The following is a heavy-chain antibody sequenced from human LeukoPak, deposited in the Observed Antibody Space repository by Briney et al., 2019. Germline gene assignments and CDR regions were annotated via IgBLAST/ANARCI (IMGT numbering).Heavy chain of an antibody. CDR2: INAGNGNT. CDR1: GYTFTSYA. V-gene: IGHV1-3*01. J-gene: IGHJ4*02. CDR3: ARDSGSGNNDY. D-gene: IGHD1-26*01. Sequence: ASVKVSCKASGYTFTSYAMHWVRQAPGQRLEWMGWINAGNGNTKYSQNFQGRATFISNTSATTAFMELSSLRSEDAAVYYCARDSGSGNNDYWGQGTLVTVSS.